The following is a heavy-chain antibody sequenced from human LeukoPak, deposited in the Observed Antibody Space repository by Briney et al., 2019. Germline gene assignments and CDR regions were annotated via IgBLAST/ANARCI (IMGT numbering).Heavy chain of an antibody. CDR1: GRPISSSSNY. CDR3: ARDHTMVRYYHYYGMDV. Sequence: PSETLSLTCNVSGRPISSSSNYWGWIRQPPGKGLEWIGNIYYSGSTYYNPSLKSRVTLSVDTSKNQSSLKLGSVTAADTAVYYCARDHTMVRYYHYYGMDVWGQGTTVTVSS. V-gene: IGHV4-39*01. J-gene: IGHJ6*02. D-gene: IGHD3-10*01. CDR2: IYYSGST.